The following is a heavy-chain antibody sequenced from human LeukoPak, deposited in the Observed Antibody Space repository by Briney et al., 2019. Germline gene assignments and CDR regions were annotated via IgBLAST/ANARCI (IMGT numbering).Heavy chain of an antibody. D-gene: IGHD4-23*01. Sequence: ASVKVSCKASGYTFTGYYMHWVRQAPGQGLEWMGWMNPNSGNTGYAQKFQGRVTITRNTSISTAYMELSSLRSEDTAVYYCARVPTTVAPYYYYYYYVDVWGKGTTVTVSS. CDR3: ARVPTTVAPYYYYYYYVDV. V-gene: IGHV1-8*03. CDR1: GYTFTGYY. J-gene: IGHJ6*03. CDR2: MNPNSGNT.